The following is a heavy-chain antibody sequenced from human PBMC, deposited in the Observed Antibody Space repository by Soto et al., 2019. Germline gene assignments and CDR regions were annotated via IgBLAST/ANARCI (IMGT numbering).Heavy chain of an antibody. CDR1: GLIFSDYH. Sequence: EVQLVESGGGLVQPGGSLRLSCAASGLIFSDYHMDWVRQDPGKGLEWVGRIRRKANSYNTEYGATVKGRFTISRDDSKNALYLQMNSLKSEDTAVYYCAMLGGWSGGSSGMDVWGQGTTVTVSS. CDR2: IRRKANSYNT. CDR3: AMLGGWSGGSSGMDV. J-gene: IGHJ6*02. V-gene: IGHV3-72*01. D-gene: IGHD6-19*01.